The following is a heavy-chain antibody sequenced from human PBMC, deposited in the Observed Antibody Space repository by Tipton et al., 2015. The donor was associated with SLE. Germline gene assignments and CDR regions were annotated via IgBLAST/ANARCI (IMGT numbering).Heavy chain of an antibody. Sequence: TLSLTCTVSGGSISTHYCSWIRQSPGKGLEWIGNVYYSGGTNYNPSLKSRVTISVDTSKNQFSLTLSSVTAADTAVYYCARDGEMTTMEVWGQGTTVTVSS. CDR1: GGSISTHY. V-gene: IGHV4-59*11. J-gene: IGHJ6*02. D-gene: IGHD5-24*01. CDR3: ARDGEMTTMEV. CDR2: VYYSGGT.